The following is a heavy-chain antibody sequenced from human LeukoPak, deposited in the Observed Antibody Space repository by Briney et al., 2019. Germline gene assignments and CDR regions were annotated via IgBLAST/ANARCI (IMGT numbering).Heavy chain of an antibody. J-gene: IGHJ6*03. Sequence: SQTLSLTCAISGDTVSGNSGAWIWIRQSPSRGLEWLGRTYAVSVKGRIIISPDTANNQFSLHLSSVTAADTAVYYCATLKRGTVETGDRSHHYYYYLDVWGSGTKVTVSS. CDR3: ATLKRGTVETGDRSHHYYYYLDV. CDR2: T. CDR1: GDTVSGNSGA. D-gene: IGHD3-10*01. V-gene: IGHV6-1*01.